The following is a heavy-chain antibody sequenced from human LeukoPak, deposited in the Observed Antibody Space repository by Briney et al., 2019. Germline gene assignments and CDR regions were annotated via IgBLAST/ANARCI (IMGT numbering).Heavy chain of an antibody. D-gene: IGHD6-19*01. J-gene: IGHJ4*02. CDR1: GFTFSTFA. Sequence: GGSLRLSCAASGFTFSTFAMHWVRLSPGKGLEWVSSITGSGPYMLYADSVKGRFTISRDNAKNSLYLQINSLRVEDTALYYCARDLRWLAHDYWGQGTLVTVSS. CDR3: ARDLRWLAHDY. V-gene: IGHV3-21*04. CDR2: ITGSGPYM.